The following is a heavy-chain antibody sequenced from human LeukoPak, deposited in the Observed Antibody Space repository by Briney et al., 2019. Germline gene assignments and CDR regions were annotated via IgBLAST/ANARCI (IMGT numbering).Heavy chain of an antibody. V-gene: IGHV3-30*04. CDR2: ISYDGSNK. CDR3: ARDRTALTGPTAYFDY. J-gene: IGHJ4*02. D-gene: IGHD3-9*01. Sequence: PGGSLRLPCAASGFTFSSYAMHWVRQAPGKGLEWVAVISYDGSNKYYADSVKGRFTISRDNSKNTLYLQMNSLRAEDTAVYYCARDRTALTGPTAYFDYWGQGTLVTVSS. CDR1: GFTFSSYA.